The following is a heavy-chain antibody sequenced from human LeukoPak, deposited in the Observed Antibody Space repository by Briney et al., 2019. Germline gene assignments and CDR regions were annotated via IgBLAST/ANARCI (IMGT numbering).Heavy chain of an antibody. D-gene: IGHD3-10*01. CDR2: ISGSGGST. CDR1: GFTFSSYA. CDR3: ANPSRGVTDY. J-gene: IGHJ4*02. Sequence: GGSLRLSCAASGFTFSSYAMSGFRQAPGKGLEWVSAISGSGGSTYYADSVKGRFTISRDNSKNTLYLQMNSLRAEDTAVYYCANPSRGVTDYWGQGTLVTVSS. V-gene: IGHV3-23*01.